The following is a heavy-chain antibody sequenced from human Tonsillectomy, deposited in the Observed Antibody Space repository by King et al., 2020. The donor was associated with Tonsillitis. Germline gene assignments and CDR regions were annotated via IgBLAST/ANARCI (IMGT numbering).Heavy chain of an antibody. CDR3: ARAGQWLPTTHDLDY. V-gene: IGHV3-20*01. J-gene: IGHJ4*02. D-gene: IGHD6-19*01. CDR2: INWNGGST. Sequence: VQLVESGGGVVRPGGSLRLSCAASGFSFDDYAMSWVSQAPGKGLEWVSGINWNGGSTAYADSVKGRFTISRDNAKNSLYLQMNSLRAEDTALYHCARAGQWLPTTHDLDYWGQGTLVTVSS. CDR1: GFSFDDYA.